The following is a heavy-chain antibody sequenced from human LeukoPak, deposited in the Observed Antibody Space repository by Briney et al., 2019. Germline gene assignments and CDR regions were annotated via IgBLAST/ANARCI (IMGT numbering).Heavy chain of an antibody. V-gene: IGHV4-34*01. J-gene: IGHJ5*02. D-gene: IGHD6-13*01. CDR2: INHSGST. CDR1: GGSFSGYY. CDR3: AILIAAAGHMTFDP. Sequence: TLSLTCAVYGGSFSGYYWSWIRQPPGKGLEWIGEINHSGSTNYNPSLKSRVTISVDTSKNQFSLKLSSVTAADTAVYYCAILIAAAGHMTFDPWGQGTLVTVSS.